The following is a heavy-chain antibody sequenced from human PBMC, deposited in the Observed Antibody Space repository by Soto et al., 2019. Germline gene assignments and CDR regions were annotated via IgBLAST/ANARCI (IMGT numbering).Heavy chain of an antibody. J-gene: IGHJ3*01. CDR3: VKGDLDTAVVNSPDAFDF. D-gene: IGHD5-18*01. CDR1: GFIFSDFG. Sequence: QVNLVESGGGVVQPGRSLRLSCDASGFIFSDFGMHWVRQAPGKGLEWVAVISYDGNNKYYAQSVKGRFTISRDNSKNTLFLNMDSLRPEDTAVYHCVKGDLDTAVVNSPDAFDFWGPGTMVTVS. CDR2: ISYDGNNK. V-gene: IGHV3-30*18.